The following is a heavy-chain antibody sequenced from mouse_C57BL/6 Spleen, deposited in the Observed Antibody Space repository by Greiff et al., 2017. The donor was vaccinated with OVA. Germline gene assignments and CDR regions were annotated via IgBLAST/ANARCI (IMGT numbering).Heavy chain of an antibody. CDR1: GYSITSGYY. CDR3: ARKDGYLWFAY. D-gene: IGHD2-3*01. J-gene: IGHJ3*01. Sequence: EVKLMESGPGLVKPSQSLSLTCSVTGYSITSGYYWNWIRQFPGNKLEWMGYISYDGSNNYNPSLKNRISITRDTSKNQFFLKLNSVTTEDTATYYCARKDGYLWFAYWGQGTLVTVSA. V-gene: IGHV3-6*01. CDR2: ISYDGSN.